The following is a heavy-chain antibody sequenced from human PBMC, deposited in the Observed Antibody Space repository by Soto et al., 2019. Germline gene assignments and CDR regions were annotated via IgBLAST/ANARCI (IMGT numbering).Heavy chain of an antibody. CDR1: GFTFSAYG. Sequence: GESLKISCEVSGFTFSAYGMHWVRQAPGKGLEWVAAISHDGTNKNYGDSVKGRFTISRDNSKKTLYLQMNSLRPEDTALYYCARVVVVIPPGYYYAMDVWGQGTTVTVSS. CDR2: ISHDGTNK. V-gene: IGHV3-30*03. CDR3: ARVVVVIPPGYYYAMDV. J-gene: IGHJ6*02. D-gene: IGHD3-22*01.